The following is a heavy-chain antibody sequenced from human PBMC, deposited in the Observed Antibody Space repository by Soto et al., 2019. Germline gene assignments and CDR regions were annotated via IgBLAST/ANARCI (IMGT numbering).Heavy chain of an antibody. D-gene: IGHD3-3*01. CDR3: VRGNDNYDFWNNWSLDP. CDR1: VDSINNNW. J-gene: IGHJ5*02. CDR2: IYQTGSI. Sequence: PSETLSLTCAVSVDSINNNWWSWVRQPPGKGLEWIGEIYQTGSINYNPSLRSRVTISVDKSKNQLSLKVDSVTAADTAFYYCVRGNDNYDFWNNWSLDPWGQGTLVTVSS. V-gene: IGHV4-4*02.